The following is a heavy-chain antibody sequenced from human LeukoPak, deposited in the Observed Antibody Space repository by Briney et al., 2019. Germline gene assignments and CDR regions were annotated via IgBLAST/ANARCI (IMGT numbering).Heavy chain of an antibody. CDR3: ARDLAYSRLDY. Sequence: GGSLRLSCAVSGLTFSSSWMDWVRQAPGKGLEWVASINPDGNKKYSADSVKGRFTISRDNAENSLYLQMNSLRVEDTAFYYCARDLAYSRLDYWGQGILVTVSS. CDR1: GLTFSSSW. V-gene: IGHV3-7*01. D-gene: IGHD5-18*01. J-gene: IGHJ4*02. CDR2: INPDGNKK.